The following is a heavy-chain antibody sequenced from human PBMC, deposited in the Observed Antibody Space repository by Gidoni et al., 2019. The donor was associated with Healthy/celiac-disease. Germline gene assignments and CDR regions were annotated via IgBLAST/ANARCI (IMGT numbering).Heavy chain of an antibody. J-gene: IGHJ6*02. V-gene: IGHV3-13*05. Sequence: EVQLVESGGGLVQPGGPLRLSCAASGFTFSRYDMHWVRQPTGKGLEWVSGSGTAGDPYYPGSAKGRFIISRENGKKALYLQMNSLTAGDTAVYYCARGNDMDVWGQGTTVTVSS. CDR1: GFTFSRYD. CDR2: SGTAGDP. CDR3: ARGNDMDV.